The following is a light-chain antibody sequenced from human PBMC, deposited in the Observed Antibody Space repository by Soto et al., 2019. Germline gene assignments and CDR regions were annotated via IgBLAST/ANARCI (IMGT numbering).Light chain of an antibody. CDR3: QQYNNWPLT. V-gene: IGKV3-15*01. CDR1: QSVSSN. CDR2: GAS. Sequence: EIVMTQSPATLSVSPGERATLSCRASQSVSSNLAWYQQKPGQAPRLLLYGASTRATGIPARLSGSGSGTEFTLTLSSLQSEDFAVYYCQQYNNWPLTFGGGTKVEIK. J-gene: IGKJ4*01.